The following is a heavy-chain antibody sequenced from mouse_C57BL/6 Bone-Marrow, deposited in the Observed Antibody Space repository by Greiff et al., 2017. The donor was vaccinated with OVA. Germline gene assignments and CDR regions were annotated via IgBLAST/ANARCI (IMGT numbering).Heavy chain of an antibody. CDR3: ARIGYIYAMDY. D-gene: IGHD2-2*01. Sequence: VKLMESGAELARPGASVKLSCKASGYTFTSYGISWVKQRTGQGLEWIGEIYPRSGNTYYNEKFKGKATLTADKSSSTAYMELRSLTSEDSAVYFCARIGYIYAMDYWGQGTSVTVSS. J-gene: IGHJ4*01. V-gene: IGHV1-81*01. CDR1: GYTFTSYG. CDR2: IYPRSGNT.